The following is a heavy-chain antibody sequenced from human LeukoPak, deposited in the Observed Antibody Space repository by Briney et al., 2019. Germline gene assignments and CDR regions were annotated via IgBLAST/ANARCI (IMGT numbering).Heavy chain of an antibody. J-gene: IGHJ4*02. CDR3: AKGHYGSGSYYAIFDY. D-gene: IGHD3-10*01. CDR2: ISGSGGST. CDR1: GFTFSSYA. V-gene: IGHV3-23*01. Sequence: PGGSLRLSCAASGFTFSSYAMSWVRQAPGKGLEWVSAISGSGGSTYYADSVKGRFTISRDNSKNTLYLQMNSLRAEDTAVYYCAKGHYGSGSYYAIFDYWGQGTLVTVSS.